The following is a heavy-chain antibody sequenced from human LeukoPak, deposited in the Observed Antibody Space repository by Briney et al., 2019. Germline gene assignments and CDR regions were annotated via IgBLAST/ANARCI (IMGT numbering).Heavy chain of an antibody. Sequence: PSETLSLTCAVYGGSFSGYYWSWIRQPPGKGLEWIGEINHSGSTNYNPSLKSRVTILVDTSKNQFSLKLSSVTAADTAVYYCARGGHRKHSEYSSGWLDYWGQGTLVTVSS. J-gene: IGHJ4*02. CDR2: INHSGST. CDR1: GGSFSGYY. D-gene: IGHD6-19*01. V-gene: IGHV4-34*01. CDR3: ARGGHRKHSEYSSGWLDY.